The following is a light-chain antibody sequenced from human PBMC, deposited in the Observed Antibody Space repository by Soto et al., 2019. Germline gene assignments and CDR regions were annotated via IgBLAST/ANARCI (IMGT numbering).Light chain of an antibody. J-gene: IGKJ5*01. V-gene: IGKV2D-29*02. Sequence: DVVMTQTPLSLPVAPGQPASISCKSSQSLLHITGETFLFWYIQKQGQSPQLXIYEVSTRVSGVPDRFSGSGSGTEFTLEISRVETDDVGIYYCMQSTQLPPTFGQGTRLEIK. CDR3: MQSTQLPPT. CDR2: EVS. CDR1: QSLLHITGETF.